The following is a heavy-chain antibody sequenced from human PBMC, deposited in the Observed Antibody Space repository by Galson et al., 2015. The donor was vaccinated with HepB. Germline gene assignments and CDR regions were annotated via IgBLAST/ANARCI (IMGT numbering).Heavy chain of an antibody. Sequence: SVKVSCKASGYTFTSDGISWVRQAPGQGLEWMGWTSAYNGNTNYAQKFEGRVTMITDTFTSTAYMELRSLISDDTAVYYCAREGRFVPAAIWGDYYYGVDVWGQGTTVTVSS. J-gene: IGHJ6*01. CDR3: AREGRFVPAAIWGDYYYGVDV. V-gene: IGHV1-18*04. D-gene: IGHD2-2*02. CDR1: GYTFTSDG. CDR2: TSAYNGNT.